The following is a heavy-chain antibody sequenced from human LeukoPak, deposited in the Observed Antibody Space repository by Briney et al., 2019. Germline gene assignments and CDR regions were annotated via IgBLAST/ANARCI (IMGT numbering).Heavy chain of an antibody. CDR3: ASTAAAGTRYYYHYMDV. Sequence: SETLSLTCTVSGGSISSSSYYWGWIRQPPGKGLEWIGSIYYSGSTYYNPSLKSRVTISVDTSKNQFSLKLSSVTAADTAVYYCASTAAAGTRYYYHYMDVWGKGTTVTISS. CDR2: IYYSGST. CDR1: GGSISSSSYY. J-gene: IGHJ6*03. V-gene: IGHV4-39*01. D-gene: IGHD6-13*01.